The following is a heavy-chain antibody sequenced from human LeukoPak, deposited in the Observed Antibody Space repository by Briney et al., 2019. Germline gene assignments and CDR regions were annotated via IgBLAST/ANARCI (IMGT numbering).Heavy chain of an antibody. Sequence: ASVKVSCKASGYTFTGYYIHWVRQAPGQGLEWMGIINPSGGSTSYAQKFQGRVTMTRDTSTSTVYMELSSLRSEDTAVYYCARVAYGDGYFDYWGQGTLVTVSS. CDR2: INPSGGST. CDR3: ARVAYGDGYFDY. CDR1: GYTFTGYY. V-gene: IGHV1-46*01. D-gene: IGHD3-10*01. J-gene: IGHJ4*02.